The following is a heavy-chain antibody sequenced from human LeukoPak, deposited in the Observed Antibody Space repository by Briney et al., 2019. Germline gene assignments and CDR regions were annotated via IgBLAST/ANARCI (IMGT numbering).Heavy chain of an antibody. D-gene: IGHD5-18*01. CDR1: GGSISSGDYY. Sequence: SETLSLTCTVSGGSISSGDYYWSWIRQPPGKGLEWIGYIYYSGSTYYNPSLKSRVTISVDTSKNQFSLKLSSVTAADTAVYYCSGGYSYGLVDYWGQGTLVTVSS. V-gene: IGHV4-30-4*01. CDR3: SGGYSYGLVDY. J-gene: IGHJ4*02. CDR2: IYYSGST.